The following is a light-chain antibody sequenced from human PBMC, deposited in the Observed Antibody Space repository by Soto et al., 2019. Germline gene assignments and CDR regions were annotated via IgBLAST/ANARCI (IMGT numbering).Light chain of an antibody. CDR2: EDT. V-gene: IGLV2-23*01. CDR1: SSDVGTYRL. J-gene: IGLJ3*02. Sequence: QSALTQPASVSGSPGQSITISCTGTSSDVGTYRLVSWYQQHPGKVPKLMIYEDTKRPSGVSNRFSGSKSGNTASLTISGLQAEDEADYYCCSYAGSGTWVFGGGTKLTVL. CDR3: CSYAGSGTWV.